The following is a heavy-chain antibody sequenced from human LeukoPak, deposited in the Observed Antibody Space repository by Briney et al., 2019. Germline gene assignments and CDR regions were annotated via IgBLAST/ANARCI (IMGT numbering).Heavy chain of an antibody. CDR3: AKVFRYCSSTSCSLFDY. Sequence: GGSLRLSCAASGFTFSSYVMSWVRQAPGKGLEWVSAISGSGGSTYYADSVKGRFTISRDNSKNTLYLQMNSLRAEDTAVYYCAKVFRYCSSTSCSLFDYWGQGTLVTVSS. D-gene: IGHD2-2*01. J-gene: IGHJ4*02. CDR1: GFTFSSYV. V-gene: IGHV3-23*01. CDR2: ISGSGGST.